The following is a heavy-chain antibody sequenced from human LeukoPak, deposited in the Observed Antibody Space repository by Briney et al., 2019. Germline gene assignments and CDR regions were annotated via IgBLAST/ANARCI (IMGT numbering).Heavy chain of an antibody. CDR3: ASRIADYYYYGMDV. CDR1: GYTFTGYY. V-gene: IGHV1-2*02. J-gene: IGHJ6*02. Sequence: ASVKVSCKASGYTFTGYYMHWVRQAPGQGLEWMGWINPNSGGTNYAQKFQGRVTMTRNTSISTAYMELSSLRSEDTAVYYCASRIADYYYYGMDVWGQGTTVTVSS. D-gene: IGHD6-13*01. CDR2: INPNSGGT.